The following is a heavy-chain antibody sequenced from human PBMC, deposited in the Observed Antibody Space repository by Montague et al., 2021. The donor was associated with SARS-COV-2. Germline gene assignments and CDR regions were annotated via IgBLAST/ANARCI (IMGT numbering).Heavy chain of an antibody. J-gene: IGHJ6*02. D-gene: IGHD3-3*01. CDR2: IYQSESGRT. CDR3: GGTWVYFSPVDV. Sequence: SETLSLTCAVSGGSISSREWWSWVRQPPGKGLEWIGEIYQSESGRTNXXXSLKSRVTTSIDQSKNYFSLNLTSMTAADTAVYYCGGTWVYFSPVDVWGQGTTVIVSS. V-gene: IGHV4-4*02. CDR1: GGSISSREW.